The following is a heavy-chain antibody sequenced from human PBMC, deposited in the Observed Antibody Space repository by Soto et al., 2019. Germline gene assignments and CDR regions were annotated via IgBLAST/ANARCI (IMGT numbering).Heavy chain of an antibody. CDR1: GYSFAGYW. Sequence: GESLKISCKGSGYSFAGYWITWVRQKPGKGLEWMGRIDPSDSQTYYSPSFRGHVTISVTKSITTVFLQWSSLRTSDTAMYYCARQIYDSDTGPNFQYYFDSWGQGTPVTVSS. V-gene: IGHV5-10-1*01. CDR2: IDPSDSQT. D-gene: IGHD3-22*01. CDR3: ARQIYDSDTGPNFQYYFDS. J-gene: IGHJ4*02.